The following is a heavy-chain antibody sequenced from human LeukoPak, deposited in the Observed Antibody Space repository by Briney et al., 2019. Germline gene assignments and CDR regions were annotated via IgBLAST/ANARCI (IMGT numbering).Heavy chain of an antibody. V-gene: IGHV3-23*01. Sequence: GGSLRLSCAASGFTFSSYAMNWIRQAPGKGLEWVASVSGSGGSTYYADSVKGRFTISRDNSKNTLYLQMNSLRAEDTAVYYCAKPGYSSGWTFDYWGQGTLVTVSS. D-gene: IGHD6-19*01. J-gene: IGHJ4*02. CDR2: VSGSGGST. CDR3: AKPGYSSGWTFDY. CDR1: GFTFSSYA.